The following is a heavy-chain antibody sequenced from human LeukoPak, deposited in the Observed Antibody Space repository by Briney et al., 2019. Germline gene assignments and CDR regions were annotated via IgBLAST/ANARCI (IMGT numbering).Heavy chain of an antibody. D-gene: IGHD4-17*01. Sequence: GGSLRLSCAASGFTFGAFAMAWVRQAPGKGLEWVSGILASGRTTYYADSVKGRFTISRDNSKNTVYLQMDSQGADDTAIYFCAKDLNSGDGKWEFDPWGQGTLVTVP. CDR2: ILASGRTT. CDR1: GFTFGAFA. V-gene: IGHV3-23*01. J-gene: IGHJ5*02. CDR3: AKDLNSGDGKWEFDP.